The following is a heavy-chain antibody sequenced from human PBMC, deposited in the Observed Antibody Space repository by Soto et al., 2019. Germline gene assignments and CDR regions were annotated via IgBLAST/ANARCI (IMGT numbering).Heavy chain of an antibody. V-gene: IGHV1-18*04. J-gene: IGHJ6*02. D-gene: IGHD3-10*01. CDR1: GYTFTSYG. Sequence: ASVKVSCKASGYTFTSYGISWVRQAPGQGLEWMGWISAYNGNTNYAQKLQGRVTMTTDTSTSTAYMELRSLRSDDTAVYYCARTMAPYYYYGGMDVWGQGTMVTVSS. CDR2: ISAYNGNT. CDR3: ARTMAPYYYYGGMDV.